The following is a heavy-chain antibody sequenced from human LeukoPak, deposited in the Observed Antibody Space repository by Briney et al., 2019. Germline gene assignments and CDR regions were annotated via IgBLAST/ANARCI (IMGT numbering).Heavy chain of an antibody. CDR3: AKGTTVIRGGWFDP. J-gene: IGHJ5*02. CDR2: IYSGGTT. V-gene: IGHV3-53*01. Sequence: GGSLRLSCAASGFTVSSNYMSWVRQAPGKGLEWVSVIYSGGTTNYADSVKGRFAISRDNSKNTLYLQMNSLRAEDTAVYYCAKGTTVIRGGWFDPWGQGTLVTVSS. D-gene: IGHD4-17*01. CDR1: GFTVSSNY.